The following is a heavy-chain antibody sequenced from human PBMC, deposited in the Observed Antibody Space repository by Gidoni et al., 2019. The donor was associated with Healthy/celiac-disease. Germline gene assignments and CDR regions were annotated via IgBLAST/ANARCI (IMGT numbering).Heavy chain of an antibody. CDR3: ARDGPLVSVAGVRAFDY. V-gene: IGHV4-39*07. CDR1: GGSISSSSYY. J-gene: IGHJ4*02. CDR2: IYYSGST. Sequence: QLQLQASGPGLVKPSETLSLTCTVSGGSISSSSYYWGWIRQPPGKGLEWIGSIYYSGSTYYNPYLKSRVTISVDTSKNQFSLKLSSVTAADTAVYYCARDGPLVSVAGVRAFDYWGQGTLVTVSS. D-gene: IGHD6-19*01.